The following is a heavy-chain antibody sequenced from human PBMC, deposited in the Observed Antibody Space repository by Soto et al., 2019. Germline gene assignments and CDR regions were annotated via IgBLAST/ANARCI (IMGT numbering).Heavy chain of an antibody. J-gene: IGHJ4*02. D-gene: IGHD5-12*01. Sequence: SETLSLTCAVYGGSFSGYYWSWIRQPPGKGLEWIGEINHSGSTNYNPSLKSRVTISVDTSKNQFSLKLSSVTAAHTAVYYCARGALYSGFNRVFDYWGQGTLVTVSS. CDR1: GGSFSGYY. V-gene: IGHV4-34*01. CDR3: ARGALYSGFNRVFDY. CDR2: INHSGST.